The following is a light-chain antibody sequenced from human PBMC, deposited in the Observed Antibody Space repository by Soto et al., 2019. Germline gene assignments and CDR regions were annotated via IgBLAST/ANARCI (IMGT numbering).Light chain of an antibody. J-gene: IGKJ1*01. CDR2: WAS. V-gene: IGKV4-1*01. CDR1: QSVFSRFRNKNY. CDR3: QQYDTTPTWT. Sequence: DIVMTQSPDSLTLSLGERATINCKSSQSVFSRFRNKNYLGWFQQKPGQPPRLLIYWASTRESGVSDRFSGSGSGTDFTLTINSLQAEDVAVYYCQQYDTTPTWTFGQGTKVEV.